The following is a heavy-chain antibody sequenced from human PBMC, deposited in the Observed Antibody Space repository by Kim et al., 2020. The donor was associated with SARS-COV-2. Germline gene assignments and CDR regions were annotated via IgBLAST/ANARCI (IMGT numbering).Heavy chain of an antibody. D-gene: IGHD6-13*01. Sequence: SETLSLTCTVSGGSISSYYWSWIRQPPGKGLEWIGYIYYSGSTNYNPSLKSRVTISVDTTKNQIALKLSSVTAADTAVYYCARDRAHGYSSSWRVSGDAFDIWGQGTMVTVSS. CDR1: GGSISSYY. J-gene: IGHJ3*02. CDR3: ARDRAHGYSSSWRVSGDAFDI. CDR2: IYYSGST. V-gene: IGHV4-59*01.